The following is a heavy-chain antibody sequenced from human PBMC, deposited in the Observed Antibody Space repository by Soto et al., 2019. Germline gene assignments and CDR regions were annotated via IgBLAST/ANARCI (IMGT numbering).Heavy chain of an antibody. CDR2: ISHDGSNK. CDR3: ANGYRSGSYYFDY. CDR1: GFTFSTYG. J-gene: IGHJ4*02. Sequence: QVQLVEPGGGVVQPGRSLRLSCAASGFTFSTYGMHWVRQAPGKGLEWVAVISHDGSNKYYVDSVKGRFTISRDNSKNTLYLQMSSLKPEDTAVYYCANGYRSGSYYFDYWGQGTLVTVSS. V-gene: IGHV3-30*18. D-gene: IGHD6-19*01.